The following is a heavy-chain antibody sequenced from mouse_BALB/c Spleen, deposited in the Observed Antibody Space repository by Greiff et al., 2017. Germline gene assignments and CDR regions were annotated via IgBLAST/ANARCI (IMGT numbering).Heavy chain of an antibody. J-gene: IGHJ3*01. CDR2: IYPGDGDT. D-gene: IGHD1-1*01. Sequence: QVQLKESGAELVRPGSSVKISCKASGYAFSSYWMNWVKQRPGQGLEWIGQIYPGDGDTNYNGKFKGKATLTADKSSSTAYMQLSSLTSEDSAVYFCARHYGSSYSWFAYWGQGTLVTVSA. CDR1: GYAFSSYW. V-gene: IGHV1-80*01. CDR3: ARHYGSSYSWFAY.